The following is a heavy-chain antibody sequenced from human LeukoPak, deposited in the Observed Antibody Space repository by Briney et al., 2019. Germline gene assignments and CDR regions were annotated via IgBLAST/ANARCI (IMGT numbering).Heavy chain of an antibody. Sequence: ASVKVSCKASGYTFTGYYMHWVRQAPGQGLEWMGWINPNSGGTNYAQKFQGWVTMTRDTSISTAYMELSRLRSDDTAVYYCAIFSGCCSGGSCYPNAFDIWGQGTMVTVSS. V-gene: IGHV1-2*04. CDR2: INPNSGGT. D-gene: IGHD2-15*01. J-gene: IGHJ3*02. CDR1: GYTFTGYY. CDR3: AIFSGCCSGGSCYPNAFDI.